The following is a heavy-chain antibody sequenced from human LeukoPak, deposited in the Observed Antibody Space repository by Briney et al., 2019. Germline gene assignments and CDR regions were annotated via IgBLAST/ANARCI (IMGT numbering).Heavy chain of an antibody. CDR2: ISSSASTI. CDR3: AGGVPTTL. J-gene: IGHJ4*02. D-gene: IGHD1-26*01. V-gene: IGHV3-48*03. Sequence: PGGSLRLSCAASGFTFSSNAMNWVRQAPGKGLEWVSYISSSASTIYYVDSVKGRFAISRDSAKNSLYLQMNSLRAEDTAVYYCAGGVPTTLWGQGTLVTVSS. CDR1: GFTFSSNA.